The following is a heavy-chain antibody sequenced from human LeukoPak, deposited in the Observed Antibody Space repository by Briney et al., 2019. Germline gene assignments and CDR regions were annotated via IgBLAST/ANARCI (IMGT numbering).Heavy chain of an antibody. CDR3: AKGSASGRPYYFDY. CDR1: GFTFSSYA. Sequence: GGSLRLSCAASGFTFSSYAMSWVRQAPGKGLEWVSGITGSGGSTYHADCVKGRFTISRDNSKNTLYLQMSSLRAEDSAIYYCAKGSASGRPYYFDYWGQGILVTVSS. V-gene: IGHV3-23*01. D-gene: IGHD2-15*01. CDR2: ITGSGGST. J-gene: IGHJ4*02.